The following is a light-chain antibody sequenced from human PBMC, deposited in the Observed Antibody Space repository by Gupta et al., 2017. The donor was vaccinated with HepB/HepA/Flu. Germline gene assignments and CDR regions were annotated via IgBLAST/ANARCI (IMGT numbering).Light chain of an antibody. J-gene: IGKJ1*01. V-gene: IGKV1-39*01. CDR3: QQSYSFPRT. CDR1: QSVSNN. Sequence: IQMPRFQPSCLPSLGDRVTITCRASQSVSNNLNWYQQKPGKAPKLLIYAVSSFQSGVPSRFSGSRSGADFTLTISSLQPEDFATYYCQQSYSFPRTFGQGTKVEIK. CDR2: AVS.